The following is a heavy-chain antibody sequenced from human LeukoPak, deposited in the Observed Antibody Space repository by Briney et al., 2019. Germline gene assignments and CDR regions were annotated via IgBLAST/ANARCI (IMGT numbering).Heavy chain of an antibody. CDR2: ISYDGSNE. J-gene: IGHJ5*02. CDR3: AKERQNWFDP. V-gene: IGHV3-30*07. CDR1: GFTFSSYV. Sequence: GRSLRLSCAASGFTFSSYVMHWVRQAPGKALEWVAIISYDGSNEYYADSVKGRFTISRDNAKNSLYLQMNSLRAEDTAVYYCAKERQNWFDPWGQGTLVTVSS.